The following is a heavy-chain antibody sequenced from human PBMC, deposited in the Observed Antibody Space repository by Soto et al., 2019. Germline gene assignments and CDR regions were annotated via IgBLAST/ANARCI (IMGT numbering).Heavy chain of an antibody. J-gene: IGHJ4*02. D-gene: IGHD1-26*01. V-gene: IGHV4-59*01. Sequence: SETLSLTCTVSGGSISSYYWSWIRQPPGKGLEWIGYIYYSGSTNYNPSLKSRVTISVDTSKNQFSLKLSSVTAADTAVYYCAREVGATVYFDYWGQGTLVTVS. CDR2: IYYSGST. CDR3: AREVGATVYFDY. CDR1: GGSISSYY.